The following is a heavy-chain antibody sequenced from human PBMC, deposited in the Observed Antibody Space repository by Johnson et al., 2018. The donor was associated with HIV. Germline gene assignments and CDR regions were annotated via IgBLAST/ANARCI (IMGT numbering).Heavy chain of an antibody. V-gene: IGHV3-20*04. Sequence: EVQLVESGGGVVRPGGSLRLSCAASGFTFDDFAMSWVRQVPGKGLEWVSGIKWNGYSTGHADSVKGRFTISRDNAKNSLYLQMNSLRAEDTALDYCVRRHYYDSSGYLDAFDIWGQGTMVTVSS. D-gene: IGHD3-22*01. CDR3: VRRHYYDSSGYLDAFDI. CDR1: GFTFDDFA. J-gene: IGHJ3*02. CDR2: IKWNGYST.